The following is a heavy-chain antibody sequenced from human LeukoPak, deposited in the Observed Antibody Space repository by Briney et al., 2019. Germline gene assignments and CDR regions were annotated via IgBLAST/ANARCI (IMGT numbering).Heavy chain of an antibody. CDR1: GFTFSSYG. CDR2: IWYDGSNK. J-gene: IGHJ4*02. V-gene: IGHV3-33*01. Sequence: GRSLRLSCAASGFTFSSYGMHWVRQAPGKGLEWVAVIWYDGSNKYYADSVKGRFTISRDNSKNTLYLQMNSLRAEDTAVYYCARMGATTGAIDYWGQGTLVTVSS. D-gene: IGHD1-26*01. CDR3: ARMGATTGAIDY.